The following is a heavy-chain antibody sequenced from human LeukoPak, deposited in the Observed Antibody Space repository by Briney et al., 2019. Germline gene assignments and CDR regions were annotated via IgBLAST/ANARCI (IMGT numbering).Heavy chain of an antibody. Sequence: GGSLRLSCAASGFTFSSYWMSWVRQAPGKGLEWVANIKQDGSEKYYVDSVKGRFTISRDNAKNSLYLQMNSLRAEDTAVYYCASGDPYSGSYIDYWGQGTLVTVSS. D-gene: IGHD1-26*01. V-gene: IGHV3-7*01. CDR1: GFTFSSYW. CDR2: IKQDGSEK. CDR3: ASGDPYSGSYIDY. J-gene: IGHJ4*02.